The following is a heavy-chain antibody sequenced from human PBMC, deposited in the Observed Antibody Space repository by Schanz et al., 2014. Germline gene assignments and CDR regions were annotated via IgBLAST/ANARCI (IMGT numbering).Heavy chain of an antibody. CDR1: GFTFSRHA. CDR2: ITYDGSNK. J-gene: IGHJ4*02. V-gene: IGHV3-30*04. D-gene: IGHD3-16*01. Sequence: QVQLVESGGGVVQPGRSLRLSCAASGFTFSRHAMHWVRQAAGKGLEWVAAITYDGSNKYYADSVKGRFTISRDNSKNTLYLQMNSLRAEDTAVYYCAKDGTSMITFGGVSGEFDYWGQGTLVTVSS. CDR3: AKDGTSMITFGGVSGEFDY.